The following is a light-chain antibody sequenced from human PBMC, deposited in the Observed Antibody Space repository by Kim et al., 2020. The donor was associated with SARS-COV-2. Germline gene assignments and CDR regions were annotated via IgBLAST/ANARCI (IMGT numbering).Light chain of an antibody. CDR2: YNT. J-gene: IGLJ3*02. Sequence: SYELTQPPSVSVAPGKTASITRGGDNLEIKSVHWYQQKPGQSPVVVIYYNTDRSSGIPERASGYKSENTATLTISRVEAGDEAEYYCQVWDSHTYHWVFG. CDR1: NLEIKS. CDR3: QVWDSHTYHWV. V-gene: IGLV3-21*04.